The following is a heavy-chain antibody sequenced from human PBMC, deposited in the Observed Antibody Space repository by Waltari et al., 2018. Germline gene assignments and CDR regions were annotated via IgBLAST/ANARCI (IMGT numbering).Heavy chain of an antibody. CDR3: AREGRGATYYFDY. CDR2: ISSSSSYI. D-gene: IGHD5-12*01. V-gene: IGHV3-21*01. J-gene: IGHJ4*02. Sequence: EVQLVESGGGLVKPGGSLSLSCAASGFTFSPYSMNWVRQAPGKGLEWVSSISSSSSYIYYADSVKGRFNISRDNAKNSLYLQMNSLRAEDTAVYYCAREGRGATYYFDYWGQGTLVTVSS. CDR1: GFTFSPYS.